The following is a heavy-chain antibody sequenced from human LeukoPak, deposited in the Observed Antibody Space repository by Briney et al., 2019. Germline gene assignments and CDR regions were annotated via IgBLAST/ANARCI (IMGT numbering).Heavy chain of an antibody. CDR2: ISYDGSNK. Sequence: GGSLRLSCAASGFTFSSYWMSWVRQAPGKGLEWVAVISYDGSNKYYADSVKGRFTISRDNSKNTLYLQMNSLRAEDTAVYYCAKGGPKYSSGWYSDAFDIWGQGTMVTVSS. CDR3: AKGGPKYSSGWYSDAFDI. D-gene: IGHD6-19*01. CDR1: GFTFSSYW. V-gene: IGHV3-30*18. J-gene: IGHJ3*02.